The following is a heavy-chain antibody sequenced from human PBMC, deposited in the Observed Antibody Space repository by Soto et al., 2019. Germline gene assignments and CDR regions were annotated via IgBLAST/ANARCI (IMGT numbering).Heavy chain of an antibody. D-gene: IGHD6-19*01. Sequence: ASVKVSCKASGYTFTSYGISWVRRAPGQGLEWMGWISAYNGNTNYAQKLQGRVTMTTDTSTSTAYMELRSLRSDDTAVYYCARTSLGAVAGTTIDYWGQGTLVTAPQ. CDR3: ARTSLGAVAGTTIDY. CDR1: GYTFTSYG. J-gene: IGHJ4*02. CDR2: ISAYNGNT. V-gene: IGHV1-18*01.